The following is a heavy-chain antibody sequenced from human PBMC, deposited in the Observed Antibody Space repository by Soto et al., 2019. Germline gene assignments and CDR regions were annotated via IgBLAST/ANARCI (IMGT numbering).Heavy chain of an antibody. CDR3: ARGQHGLDL. V-gene: IGHV3-30-3*01. Sequence: QVQLLESGGGVVQPGRSLRLSCAASGFTFSSYAMHWVRQPPGKGLEWVAVVSNDGRNKFYADSVRGRFTISRDNSKNTLYLEMDSLRVEDTAVFYCARGQHGLDLWGQGRLV. D-gene: IGHD2-8*01. CDR2: VSNDGRNK. CDR1: GFTFSSYA. J-gene: IGHJ4*02.